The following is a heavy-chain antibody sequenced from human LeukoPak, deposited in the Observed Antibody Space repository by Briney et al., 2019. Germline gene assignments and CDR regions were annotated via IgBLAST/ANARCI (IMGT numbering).Heavy chain of an antibody. CDR2: ISGSGGST. Sequence: AGGSLRLSCAASGFTFSSYGMIWVRQAPGKGLEWVSGISGSGGSTYVADSVKGRFTVSRDNSKNTLYLQMNSLGADDTAVYYCAKDRPTVYSSSWLRFLDSWGQGTLVTVSS. CDR1: GFTFSSYG. J-gene: IGHJ4*02. D-gene: IGHD6-13*01. V-gene: IGHV3-23*01. CDR3: AKDRPTVYSSSWLRFLDS.